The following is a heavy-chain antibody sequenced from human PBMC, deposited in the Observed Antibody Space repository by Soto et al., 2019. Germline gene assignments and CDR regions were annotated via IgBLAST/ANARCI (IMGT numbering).Heavy chain of an antibody. Sequence: QVQLQESGPGLVKPSQTLSLTCTVSGGSISSGGYYWSWIRQHPGKGLEWIGYIYYSGSTYYNPSLKSRFTISVETSKNQFSLKLSSVTAADTAVYYCARGYSYYDFWSGSPDGGWFDPWGQGTLVTVSS. CDR1: GGSISSGGYY. CDR2: IYYSGST. D-gene: IGHD3-3*01. CDR3: ARGYSYYDFWSGSPDGGWFDP. J-gene: IGHJ5*02. V-gene: IGHV4-31*03.